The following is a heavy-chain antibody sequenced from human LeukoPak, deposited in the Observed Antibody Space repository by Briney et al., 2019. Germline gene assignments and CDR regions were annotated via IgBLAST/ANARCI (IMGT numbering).Heavy chain of an antibody. CDR3: ARDGRYSYGSGDAFDI. CDR1: GYTFTSYY. CDR2: INPSGGST. Sequence: ASVNVSFKASGYTFTSYYMHWVRQAPGQGLEWMGIINPSGGSTSYAQKFQGRVTMTRDTSTSTVYMELSSLRSEDTAVYYCARDGRYSYGSGDAFDIWGQGTMVTVSS. D-gene: IGHD5-18*01. J-gene: IGHJ3*02. V-gene: IGHV1-46*01.